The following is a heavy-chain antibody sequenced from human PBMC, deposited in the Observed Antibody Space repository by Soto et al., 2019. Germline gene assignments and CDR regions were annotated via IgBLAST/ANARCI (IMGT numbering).Heavy chain of an antibody. J-gene: IGHJ2*01. Sequence: QKFQGRVTIIADESTSTAYMEQSSLRSEDTAVYYCARAEEAGDTWYFDLWGRGTLVTVSS. CDR3: ARAEEAGDTWYFDL. D-gene: IGHD7-27*01. V-gene: IGHV1-69*01.